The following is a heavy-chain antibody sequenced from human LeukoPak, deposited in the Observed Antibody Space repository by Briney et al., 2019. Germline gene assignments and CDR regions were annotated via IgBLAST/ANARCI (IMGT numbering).Heavy chain of an antibody. V-gene: IGHV4-39*01. CDR2: IYYSGST. CDR1: GGSISSSSYY. CDR3: ARHSPVGIYYFDY. J-gene: IGHJ4*02. Sequence: SETLPLTCTVSGGSISSSSYYWGWIRQPPGKGLEWIGSIYYSGSTYYNPSLKSRVTISVDTSKNQFSLKLSSVTAADTAVYYCARHSPVGIYYFDYWGQGTLVTVSS. D-gene: IGHD1-26*01.